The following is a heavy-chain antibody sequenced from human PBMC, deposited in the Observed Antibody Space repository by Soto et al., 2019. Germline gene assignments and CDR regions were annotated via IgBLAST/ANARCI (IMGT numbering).Heavy chain of an antibody. V-gene: IGHV3-21*01. CDR1: GFSFNIYS. J-gene: IGHJ4*02. Sequence: SGGSLKLSCAASGFSFNIYSMNWVRQAPGRGLEWVASISNSSFYIYYADSLRGRLTISRDNAKNSLYLQMNSLTAEDTAVYYCARDPSDFSEWLPPYYYFDSWGQGTQVTVSS. D-gene: IGHD3-3*01. CDR2: ISNSSFYI. CDR3: ARDPSDFSEWLPPYYYFDS.